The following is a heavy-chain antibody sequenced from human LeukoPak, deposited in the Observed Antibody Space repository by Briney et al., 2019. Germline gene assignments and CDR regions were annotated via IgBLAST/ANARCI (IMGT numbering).Heavy chain of an antibody. Sequence: ASVKVPCKASGYTFTSYGISWVRQAPGQGLEWMGWMNPNSGNTGYAQKFQGRVTMTRNTSISTAYMELSSLRSEDTAVYYCARGRILRGYSYGRLGLRDYYMDVWGKGTTVTISS. D-gene: IGHD5-18*01. V-gene: IGHV1-8*02. CDR1: GYTFTSYG. J-gene: IGHJ6*03. CDR2: MNPNSGNT. CDR3: ARGRILRGYSYGRLGLRDYYMDV.